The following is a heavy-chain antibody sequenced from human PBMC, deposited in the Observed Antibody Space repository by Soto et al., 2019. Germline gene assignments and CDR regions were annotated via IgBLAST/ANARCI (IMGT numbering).Heavy chain of an antibody. J-gene: IGHJ4*02. V-gene: IGHV3-30*18. CDR3: AKDRQSRGGSRRVLGYFDY. D-gene: IGHD1-26*01. CDR1: GFTFSSYG. CDR2: ISYDGSNK. Sequence: GGSLRLSCAASGFTFSSYGMHWVRQAPGKGLEWVAVISYDGSNKYYADSVKGRFTISRDNSKNTLYLQMNSLRAEDTAVYYCAKDRQSRGGSRRVLGYFDYWGQGTLVTVSS.